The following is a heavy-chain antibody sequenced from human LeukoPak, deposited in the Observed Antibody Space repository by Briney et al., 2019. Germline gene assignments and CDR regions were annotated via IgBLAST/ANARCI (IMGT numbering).Heavy chain of an antibody. CDR1: GGSFSGYY. CDR3: ARFDPYYYDSSGYSDY. CDR2: INHSGST. V-gene: IGHV4-34*01. D-gene: IGHD3-22*01. Sequence: SETLPLTCAVYGGSFSGYYWSWIRQPPGKGLEWIGEINHSGSTNYNPSLKSRVTISVDTSKNQFSLKLSSVTAADTAVYYCARFDPYYYDSSGYSDYWGQGTLVTVSS. J-gene: IGHJ4*02.